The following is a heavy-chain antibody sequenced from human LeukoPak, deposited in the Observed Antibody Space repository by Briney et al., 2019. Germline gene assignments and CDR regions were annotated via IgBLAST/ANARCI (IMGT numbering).Heavy chain of an antibody. V-gene: IGHV3-74*01. J-gene: IGHJ5*02. Sequence: GGSLRLSCAASGFTFSTSWMHWVRQAPGEGLVWVSRMNNDGSTINYADSVKGRFTISRDNAKNTLYLQMNSLTVEDTAVYYCATAGRYRFDNWGQGILVTVPS. CDR1: GFTFSTSW. D-gene: IGHD1-26*01. CDR3: ATAGRYRFDN. CDR2: MNNDGSTI.